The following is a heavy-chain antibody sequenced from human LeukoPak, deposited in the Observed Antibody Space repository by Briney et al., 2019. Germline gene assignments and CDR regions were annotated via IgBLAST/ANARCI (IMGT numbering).Heavy chain of an antibody. D-gene: IGHD6-13*01. CDR3: AREGSIAAAGTPRLPRFDY. J-gene: IGHJ4*02. Sequence: ASVKVSCKASGYTFTSYYMHWVRQAPGQGLEWMGIINPSGGSTSYAQKLQGRVTMTRDTSTSTVYMELSSLRSEDTAVYYCAREGSIAAAGTPRLPRFDYWGQGTLVTVSS. CDR1: GYTFTSYY. CDR2: INPSGGST. V-gene: IGHV1-46*01.